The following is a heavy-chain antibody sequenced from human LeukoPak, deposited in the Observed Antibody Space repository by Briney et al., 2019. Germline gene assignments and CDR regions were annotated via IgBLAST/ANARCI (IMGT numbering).Heavy chain of an antibody. J-gene: IGHJ4*02. D-gene: IGHD1-26*01. CDR3: ASLSVHSGSYFGTLGY. V-gene: IGHV3-11*03. CDR1: GFTFSDYY. CDR2: ISSRSSYT. Sequence: PGGSLRLSCAASGFTFSDYYMSWIRQAPGKGLEWVSYISSRSSYTNYADSVKGRFTISRDNAKNSLYLQMNSLRAEDTAVYYCASLSVHSGSYFGTLGYWGQGTLSPSPQ.